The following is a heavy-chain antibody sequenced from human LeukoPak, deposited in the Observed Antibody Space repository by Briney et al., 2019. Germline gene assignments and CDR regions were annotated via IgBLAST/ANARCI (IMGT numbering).Heavy chain of an antibody. V-gene: IGHV3-21*01. CDR1: GFTFSSYS. CDR3: ARDYYGSGSYYNYYYYGMGV. Sequence: PGGSLRLSCAASGFTFSSYSMNWVRQAPGKGLEWVSSISSSSSYIYYADSVKGRFIISRDNAKNSLYLQMNSLRAEDTAVYYCARDYYGSGSYYNYYYYGMGVWGQGTTVTVSS. D-gene: IGHD3-10*01. J-gene: IGHJ6*02. CDR2: ISSSSSYI.